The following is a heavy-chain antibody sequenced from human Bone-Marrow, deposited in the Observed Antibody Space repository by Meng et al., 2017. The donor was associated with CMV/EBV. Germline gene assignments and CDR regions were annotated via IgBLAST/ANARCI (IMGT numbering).Heavy chain of an antibody. Sequence: GSLRLSCAVYGGSFSGYYWSWIRQPPGKGLEWIGEINHSGSNNYNPSLKSRVTISVDTSKNQFSLKLSSVTAADTAVYYCVRVNGYCSGCSCYYYYYGMDVWGQRTTVTVSS. J-gene: IGHJ6*02. CDR1: GGSFSGYY. CDR3: VRVNGYCSGCSCYYYYYGMDV. D-gene: IGHD2-15*01. V-gene: IGHV4-34*01. CDR2: INHSGSN.